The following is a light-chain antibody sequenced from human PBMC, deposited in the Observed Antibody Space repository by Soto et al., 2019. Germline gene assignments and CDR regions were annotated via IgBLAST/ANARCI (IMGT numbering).Light chain of an antibody. Sequence: ETVMTQSPATLSVSPGERATLSCRASQSVSSDLAWYQQRPGQAPRVLIYGASTRATGFPARFSGSGSGTEFTLTISSLQSEDFAIYYGQQYNNWPLTFGQGTKVDSK. CDR2: GAS. CDR3: QQYNNWPLT. CDR1: QSVSSD. J-gene: IGKJ1*01. V-gene: IGKV3-15*01.